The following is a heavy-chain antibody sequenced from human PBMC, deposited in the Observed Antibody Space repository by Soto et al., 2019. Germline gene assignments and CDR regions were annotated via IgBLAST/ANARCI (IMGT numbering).Heavy chain of an antibody. V-gene: IGHV3-48*02. CDR3: ARESVVLAAKVYYGMDV. J-gene: IGHJ6*02. CDR2: ISSSSNTI. Sequence: EVQLVESGGGLVQPGGSLRLSCAASGFTFSSYGMNWVRQAPGKGLEWVSYISSSSNTIYYADSVKGRFTISRDNAKNSLYLQTNRLRDEDTAVYYCARESVVLAAKVYYGMDVWGQGTTVTVSS. CDR1: GFTFSSYG. D-gene: IGHD2-15*01.